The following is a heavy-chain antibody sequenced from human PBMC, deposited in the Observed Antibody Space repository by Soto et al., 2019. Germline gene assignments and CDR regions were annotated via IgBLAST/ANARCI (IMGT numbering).Heavy chain of an antibody. D-gene: IGHD3-9*01. J-gene: IGHJ1*01. V-gene: IGHV3-23*01. CDR2: VSASGSRT. CDR1: VFIFSIYV. CDR3: EKDRSSDILTGYPQH. Sequence: PGGSLRLSCEASVFIFSIYVMSWVRQAPGKGLEWVSGVSASGSRTYYAECVKGRFTISRDNSKNTLYLQMNSLRAEDTAVYYCEKDRSSDILTGYPQHWGQGPLVTVSS.